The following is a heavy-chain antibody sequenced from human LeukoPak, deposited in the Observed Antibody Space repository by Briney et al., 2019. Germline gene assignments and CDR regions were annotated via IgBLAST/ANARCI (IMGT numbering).Heavy chain of an antibody. CDR1: GFTFSSYW. CDR2: IKPDGSEK. J-gene: IGHJ3*02. Sequence: PGGSLRLSCAASGFTFSSYWMSWVRQAPGKGLEWVANIKPDGSEKHYVDSVKGRLTIARDNAKNSLFLQMNSLRAEDTAVYYCARGDFHGSGGYYHDAFDIWGQGTMVTVSS. CDR3: ARGDFHGSGGYYHDAFDI. V-gene: IGHV3-7*03. D-gene: IGHD3-10*01.